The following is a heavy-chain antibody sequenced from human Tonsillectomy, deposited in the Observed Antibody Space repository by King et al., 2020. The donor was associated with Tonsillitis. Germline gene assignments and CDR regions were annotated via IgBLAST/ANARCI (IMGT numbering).Heavy chain of an antibody. Sequence: VQLVESGGGLVKPGGSLRLSCAASGFTFNNYRMTWVRQAPGKGLESVSSITSTSSYIYYAESLKGRFTISRDNAKNSLYLQMNSLRADDTAVYYCARDSDWYSFDQWGQGTLVTVSS. CDR2: ITSTSSYI. CDR1: GFTFNNYR. D-gene: IGHD3-9*01. CDR3: ARDSDWYSFDQ. V-gene: IGHV3-21*01. J-gene: IGHJ4*02.